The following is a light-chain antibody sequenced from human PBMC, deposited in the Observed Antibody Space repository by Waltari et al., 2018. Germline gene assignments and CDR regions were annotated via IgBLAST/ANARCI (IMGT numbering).Light chain of an antibody. V-gene: IGKV4-1*01. CDR2: WAS. Sequence: IVMTQSPDSLVVSLGERATINCKSSQSLLYTSKNKNYLAWYQKKPGQPPKLLIYWASTRDTGVPGRFSGSGSGTDFSLTINNLQAEDVAVYYCQQYFNTPLVFGQGTRLEI. CDR1: QSLLYTSKNKNY. CDR3: QQYFNTPLV. J-gene: IGKJ5*01.